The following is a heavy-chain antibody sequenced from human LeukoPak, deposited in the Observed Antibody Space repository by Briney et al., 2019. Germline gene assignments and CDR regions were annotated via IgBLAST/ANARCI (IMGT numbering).Heavy chain of an antibody. CDR3: ASSPSGVVPAAIRSYFDY. Sequence: GASVKVSCKASGGTFSSYAISWVRQAPGQGLEWMGRIIPILGIANYAQKFQGRVTITADKSTSTAYMELSSLRSEDTAVYYCASSPSGVVPAAIRSYFDYWGQGTLVTVSS. D-gene: IGHD2-2*02. J-gene: IGHJ4*02. CDR1: GGTFSSYA. CDR2: IIPILGIA. V-gene: IGHV1-69*04.